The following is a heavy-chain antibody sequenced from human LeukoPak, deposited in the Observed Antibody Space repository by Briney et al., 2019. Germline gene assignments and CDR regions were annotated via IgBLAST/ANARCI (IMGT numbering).Heavy chain of an antibody. CDR1: GFIFSSSA. Sequence: GVSLRLSCAASGFIFSSSAMNWVRQAPGKGLEWVSLISGNGGSTYYADSVKGRFTISRDNSKNTLYLQMSSLRVEDTAVYYCAKRYCSTTSCYLSRSFFFDYWGQGTLVTVSS. CDR3: AKRYCSTTSCYLSRSFFFDY. J-gene: IGHJ4*02. CDR2: ISGNGGST. V-gene: IGHV3-23*01. D-gene: IGHD2-2*01.